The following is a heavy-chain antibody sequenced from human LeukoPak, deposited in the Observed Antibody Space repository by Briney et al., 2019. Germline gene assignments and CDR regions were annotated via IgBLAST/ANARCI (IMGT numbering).Heavy chain of an antibody. CDR1: GFTFSGYT. V-gene: IGHV3-21*01. J-gene: IGHJ4*02. D-gene: IGHD5-12*01. Sequence: GGSLRLSCAASGFTFSGYTLNWVRQAPGKGLEWVSSISYSSEYIYYADSVEGRFTISRDNAKNSLHLQMNSLRAEDTAIYYCATDRGGYDPLDYWGQGTLVTVSS. CDR2: ISYSSEYI. CDR3: ATDRGGYDPLDY.